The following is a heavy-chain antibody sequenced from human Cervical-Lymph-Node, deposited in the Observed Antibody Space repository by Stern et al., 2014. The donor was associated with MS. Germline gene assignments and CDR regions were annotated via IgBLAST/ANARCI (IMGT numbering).Heavy chain of an antibody. Sequence: QVQLGESGGGLVKPGESLRLSCAASGFTLTDHYMSLVCLAPGQGLAWDSYISRTGDTIYDADSVKGRFTISRNIVKNALYLQMNSLRAENAALYYCARGGSAYYDGMDVWGQGTAVTVSS. V-gene: IGHV3-11*01. J-gene: IGHJ6*02. CDR2: ISRTGDTI. CDR1: GFTLTDHY. CDR3: ARGGSAYYDGMDV.